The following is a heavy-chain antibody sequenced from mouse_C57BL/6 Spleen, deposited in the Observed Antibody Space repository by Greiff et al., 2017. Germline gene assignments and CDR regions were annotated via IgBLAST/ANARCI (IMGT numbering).Heavy chain of an antibody. Sequence: QVQLQQPGAELVKPGASVKLSCKASGYTFTSYWMHWVKQRPGQGLEWIGMIHPNSGSTNYNEKFKSKATLTVDKSSSTAYMQLSSLTSEDSAVYYCARRNYGNYVFDYWGQGTTLTVSS. CDR2: IHPNSGST. CDR1: GYTFTSYW. CDR3: ARRNYGNYVFDY. V-gene: IGHV1-64*01. D-gene: IGHD2-1*01. J-gene: IGHJ2*01.